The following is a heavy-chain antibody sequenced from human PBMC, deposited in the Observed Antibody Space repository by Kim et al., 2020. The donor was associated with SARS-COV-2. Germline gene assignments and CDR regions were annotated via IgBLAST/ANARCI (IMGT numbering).Heavy chain of an antibody. D-gene: IGHD6-6*01. J-gene: IGHJ6*03. V-gene: IGHV1-8*01. CDR1: GYRFNNFD. CDR2: MNPKSGNT. Sequence: ASVKVSCTASGYRFNNFDINWVRQATGQGLEWMGWMNPKSGNTGYEQRFKGRVTLTKSTSESTAYMELSSLTFEDTAVYYCARGYSSSSQLYFFYMDVWGKGTTVTVS. CDR3: ARGYSSSSQLYFFYMDV.